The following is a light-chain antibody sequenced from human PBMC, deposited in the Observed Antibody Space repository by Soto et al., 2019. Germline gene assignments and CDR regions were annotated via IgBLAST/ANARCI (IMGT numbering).Light chain of an antibody. CDR2: AAS. CDR3: QNYNSAPWT. CDR1: QGITDY. V-gene: IGKV1-27*01. Sequence: DIQMTQSPSSLSASVGDRVTITCRASQGITDYLAWYQQKPGQVPSLLIYAASTLQSGVPSRFSGSGSGTDFTLTITGLQPEDVATYYCQNYNSAPWTFGQGTKVEIK. J-gene: IGKJ1*01.